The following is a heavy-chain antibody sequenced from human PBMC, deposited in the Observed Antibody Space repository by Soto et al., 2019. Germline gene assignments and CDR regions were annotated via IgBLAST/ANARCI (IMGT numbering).Heavy chain of an antibody. J-gene: IGHJ4*02. CDR2: ISGSGGST. CDR3: AKDQVWGSYRQKSVLDS. D-gene: IGHD3-16*02. CDR1: GFTFSRNA. Sequence: EVQLLESGGGLVQPGGSLRLSCAASGFTFSRNAMSWVRQAPGKGLEWVSAISGSGGSTFYADSVKGRFTISRDNSKNTLYRQINGLRAEDTAVYYCAKDQVWGSYRQKSVLDSWGQGTLVTVSS. V-gene: IGHV3-23*01.